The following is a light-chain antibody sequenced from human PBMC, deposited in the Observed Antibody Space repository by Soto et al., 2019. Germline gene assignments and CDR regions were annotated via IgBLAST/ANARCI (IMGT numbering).Light chain of an antibody. Sequence: IVLTQSPATLSSFPGDRLTLSCKASQYINTRLAWYKHRPGQAPRLLIYQTSIRAAGIPARFSASGSGTEFTLTISDVKPEDFALYYCHQRQSWPRTFGQGTKVDIK. V-gene: IGKV3-11*01. CDR1: QYINTR. CDR2: QTS. CDR3: HQRQSWPRT. J-gene: IGKJ1*01.